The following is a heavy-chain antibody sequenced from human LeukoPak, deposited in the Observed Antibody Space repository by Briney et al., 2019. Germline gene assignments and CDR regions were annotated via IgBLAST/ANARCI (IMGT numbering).Heavy chain of an antibody. CDR3: ASPDYYDSSGHQHIDY. CDR2: ISYDGSNK. CDR1: GFTFSSYA. J-gene: IGHJ4*02. D-gene: IGHD3-22*01. Sequence: GRSLRLSCAASGFTFSSYAMHWVRQAPGKGLEWVAVISYDGSNKYYADSVKGRFTISRDNSKNTLYLQMNSLRAEDTAVYYCASPDYYDSSGHQHIDYWGQGTLVTVSS. V-gene: IGHV3-30*04.